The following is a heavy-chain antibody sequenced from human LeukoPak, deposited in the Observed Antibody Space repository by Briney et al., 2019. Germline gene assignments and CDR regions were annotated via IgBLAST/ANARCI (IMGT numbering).Heavy chain of an antibody. CDR3: AKWGDYDVLTGYYVPDY. D-gene: IGHD3-9*01. CDR2: IPGSGVTT. Sequence: GGSLRLSCAASGFTFSNYAMSWVRQAPGKGLEWVSAIPGSGVTTYYADSVKGRFTVSRDNSKSTLYLQMNTLRAEDTALYYCAKWGDYDVLTGYYVPDYWGQGTLVTVSS. V-gene: IGHV3-23*01. CDR1: GFTFSNYA. J-gene: IGHJ4*02.